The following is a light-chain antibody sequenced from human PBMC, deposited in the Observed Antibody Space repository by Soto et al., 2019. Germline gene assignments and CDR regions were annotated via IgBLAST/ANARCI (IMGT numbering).Light chain of an antibody. Sequence: EIVLTQSPVTLSLSPGERATLSCRATRSVNNFVAWYQQKPGQAPSLLISDASNRATGIPDRFSGSGSGTDFTLTINSLEPEDFAVYYCQQYNNWITFGQGTKVDIK. CDR2: DAS. CDR1: RSVNNF. J-gene: IGKJ1*01. CDR3: QQYNNWIT. V-gene: IGKV3-11*01.